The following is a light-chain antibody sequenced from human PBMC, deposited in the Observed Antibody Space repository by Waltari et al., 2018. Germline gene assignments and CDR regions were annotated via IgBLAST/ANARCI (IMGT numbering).Light chain of an antibody. J-gene: IGKJ1*01. CDR3: QHYVRLPVT. CDR2: VAS. V-gene: IGKV3-20*01. CDR1: QSVVRA. Sequence: EIVLTQSPGTLSLSPGERATLSCWASQSVVRALAWYQPKRGQAPRLLIYVASTRASGIPDRFSGSGSGTDFSLTISRLEPEDFAVYYCQHYVRLPVTFGQGTKVEIK.